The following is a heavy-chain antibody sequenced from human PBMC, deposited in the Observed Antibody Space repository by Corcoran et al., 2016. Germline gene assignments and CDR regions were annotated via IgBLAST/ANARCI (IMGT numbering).Heavy chain of an antibody. CDR2: MNSNSGNT. CDR3: MCGIGQFGRDWFDP. CDR1: GYTFINND. J-gene: IGHJ5*02. Sequence: QVQLVQSGAEVKKPGASVKVSCKASGYTFINNDINWVRQATGQGLEGRGWMNSNSGNTGYAQMFQGRGTMNRDTSTDTAYLELSSLRYEDTAVYFWMCGIGQFGRDWFDPWGQGTAVIVSS. D-gene: IGHD3-10*01. V-gene: IGHV1-8*01.